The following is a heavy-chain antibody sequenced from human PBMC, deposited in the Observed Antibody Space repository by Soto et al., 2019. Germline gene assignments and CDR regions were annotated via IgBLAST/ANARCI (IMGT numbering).Heavy chain of an antibody. CDR3: AKALGELSPESYDH. CDR1: GVTFSSYG. J-gene: IGHJ4*02. CDR2: ISYDGSNQ. Sequence: GGSLRLSCAASGVTFSSYGMHWVRQAPGKGLEWVAIISYDGSNQYYADSVKGRFTISRDNSKNTLYLQMNSLRAEDTAVYYCAKALGELSPESYDHWGQGVLVTVSS. V-gene: IGHV3-30*18. D-gene: IGHD3-16*02.